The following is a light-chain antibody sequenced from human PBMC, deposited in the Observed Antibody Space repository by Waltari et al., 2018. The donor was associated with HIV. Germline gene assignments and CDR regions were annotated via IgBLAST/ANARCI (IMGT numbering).Light chain of an antibody. J-gene: IGLJ7*01. CDR1: NIGSKS. Sequence: SSVLTQPPSVSVAPGQTARIPCGGPNIGSKSVHWYQQRPGQAPVLVVYDDRVRPSGCPAPFSCSHSGNPATLTISRVEAGYGADYYCHVWNSTSYLGVFGGGTQLPVL. CDR2: DDR. V-gene: IGLV3-21*02. CDR3: HVWNSTSYLGV.